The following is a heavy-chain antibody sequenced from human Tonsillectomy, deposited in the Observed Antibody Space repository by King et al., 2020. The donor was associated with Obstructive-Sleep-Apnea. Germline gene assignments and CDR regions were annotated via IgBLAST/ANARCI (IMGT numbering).Heavy chain of an antibody. D-gene: IGHD5-24*01. CDR2: IYYSGST. CDR1: GGSISSYY. J-gene: IGHJ6*02. CDR3: ARESQRWLQFGDLGMDV. V-gene: IGHV4-59*01. Sequence: QLQESGPGLVKPSETLSLTCTVSGGSISSYYWSWIRQPPGKGLEWIGYIYYSGSTNYNPSLKSRVTISVDTSKNQFSLKLSSVTAADTAVYYCARESQRWLQFGDLGMDVWGQGTTVTVSS.